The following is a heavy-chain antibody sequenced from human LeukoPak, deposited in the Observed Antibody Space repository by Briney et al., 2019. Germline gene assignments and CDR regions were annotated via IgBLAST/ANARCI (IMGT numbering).Heavy chain of an antibody. J-gene: IGHJ4*02. V-gene: IGHV3-64*01. D-gene: IGHD5-18*01. CDR2: ISSNGDST. CDR3: ARSLDTDLRE. Sequence: GGSLRLSCVASGFTFSSYAMHWVRQAPGKGLEYVSVISSNGDSTYYANSVKGRFTISRDNSKNTLYLQMNSLRAEDTAVYYCARSLDTDLREWGQGTLVTVSS. CDR1: GFTFSSYA.